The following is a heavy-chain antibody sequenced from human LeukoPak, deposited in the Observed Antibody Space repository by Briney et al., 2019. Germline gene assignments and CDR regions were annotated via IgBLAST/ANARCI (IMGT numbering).Heavy chain of an antibody. CDR2: ISFDGTNK. J-gene: IGHJ4*02. Sequence: GGSLRLSCAASGFTFSSYALHWVRQAPGKGLEWVAVISFDGTNKYYADSVKGRFTISRDNSKNTLYLQMASLKAEDTAVYYCARKMMSYYDSSGYPMPPDSWGQGILVTVSS. CDR3: ARKMMSYYDSSGYPMPPDS. CDR1: GFTFSSYA. V-gene: IGHV3-30-3*01. D-gene: IGHD3-22*01.